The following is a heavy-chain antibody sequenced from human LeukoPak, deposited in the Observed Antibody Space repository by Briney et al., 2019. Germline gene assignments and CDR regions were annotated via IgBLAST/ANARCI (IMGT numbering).Heavy chain of an antibody. J-gene: IGHJ4*01. CDR2: IHLSLGT. CDR3: AKEYSGSVGSFQY. V-gene: IGHV4-38-2*02. CDR1: NYSISSGYY. D-gene: IGHD1-26*01. Sequence: SETLSLTCIVSNYSISSGYYWGWFRQPPGEGLEWIASIHLSLGTAYNPSLKSLVTISADTSKNQFSLKLSSVTAADAAFYYCAKEYSGSVGSFQYWGHGSLVTVSS.